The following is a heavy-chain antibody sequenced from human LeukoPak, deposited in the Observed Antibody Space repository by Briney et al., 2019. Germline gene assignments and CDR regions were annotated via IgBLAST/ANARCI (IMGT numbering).Heavy chain of an antibody. Sequence: GGSLRLSCAASGFSFRSYEMNWVRRAPGKGLEWVSYVSSGAGTIYYADSVKGRFTISRDDAKNSVYLQMNNLRVEDTAVYYCARDAADSNFLNWSDPWGQGTLVIVSS. V-gene: IGHV3-48*03. CDR3: ARDAADSNFLNWSDP. D-gene: IGHD4-11*01. CDR1: GFSFRSYE. CDR2: VSSGAGTI. J-gene: IGHJ5*02.